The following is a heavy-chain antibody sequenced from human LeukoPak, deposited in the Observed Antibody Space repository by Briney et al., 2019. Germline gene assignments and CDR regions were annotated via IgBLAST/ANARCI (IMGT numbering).Heavy chain of an antibody. J-gene: IGHJ4*02. V-gene: IGHV3-23*01. CDR2: ITTGGPNT. Sequence: GGSLRLSCAASGFTFTSYSMSWVRQAPGKGLKWVSTITTGGPNTYYADSVKGRFTVSRDDSKNTLYLQMNSLRAEDTAVYYCAKDGGLWVSAHWGDSWGRGTLVTVSS. CDR3: AKDGGLWVSAHWGDS. D-gene: IGHD7-27*01. CDR1: GFTFTSYS.